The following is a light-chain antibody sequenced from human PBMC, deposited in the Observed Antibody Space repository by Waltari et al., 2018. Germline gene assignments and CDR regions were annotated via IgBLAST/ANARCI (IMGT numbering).Light chain of an antibody. CDR3: CSYASGSTII. V-gene: IGLV2-23*01. J-gene: IGLJ2*01. CDR2: EGS. Sequence: QSALTRPASVSGSPGQSITISCTGTSNDVGRYNLVSWYQRHPGKAPELLIYEGSKRPSGVSNRFSGSKSGNTASLTISGLQAEDETDYFCCSYASGSTIIFGGGTKLTVL. CDR1: SNDVGRYNL.